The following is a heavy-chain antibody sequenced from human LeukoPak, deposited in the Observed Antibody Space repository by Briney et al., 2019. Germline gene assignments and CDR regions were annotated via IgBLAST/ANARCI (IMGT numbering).Heavy chain of an antibody. V-gene: IGHV3-66*01. CDR1: GFTVSSNY. Sequence: GGSLRLSCAASGFTVSSNYMSWVRQAPGKGLEWVSVIYSGGSTYYADSVKGRFTISRDNSKNTLYLQMNSLRAEDTAVYYCAKYDCSSTSCYSGYYYYYMDVWGKGTTVTVSS. CDR2: IYSGGST. CDR3: AKYDCSSTSCYSGYYYYYMDV. J-gene: IGHJ6*03. D-gene: IGHD2-2*01.